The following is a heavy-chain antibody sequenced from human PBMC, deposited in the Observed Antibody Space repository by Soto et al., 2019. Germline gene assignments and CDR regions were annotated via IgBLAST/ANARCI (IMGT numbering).Heavy chain of an antibody. V-gene: IGHV1-18*01. D-gene: IGHD3-22*01. CDR2: ISPKSGSI. Sequence: XSVKVSCKTSGYTFTGNGISWVRQAPGQGLEWMGWISPKSGSIKYAQKFQGRVIMTTDASTSTAYMELRSLRSDDTAVYYCVKDRDSNSWPSRDVWGPGTTVTVSS. CDR3: VKDRDSNSWPSRDV. J-gene: IGHJ6*02. CDR1: GYTFTGNG.